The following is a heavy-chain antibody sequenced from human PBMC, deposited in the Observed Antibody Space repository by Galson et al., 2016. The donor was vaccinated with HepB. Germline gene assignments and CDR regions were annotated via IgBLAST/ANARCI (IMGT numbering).Heavy chain of an antibody. CDR2: INAGNGNT. CDR3: ERDYVVPATTPDGFDY. CDR1: GYTFTNYA. J-gene: IGHJ3*01. Sequence: SVKVSCKASGYTFTNYAMHWVRQAPGQRLEWMGWINAGNGNTKCSQKFQGRVTITRDTSASTAYMELSSLRSEDTAVYYCERDYVVPATTPDGFDYWGQGTMVTGSS. V-gene: IGHV1-3*01. D-gene: IGHD2-2*01.